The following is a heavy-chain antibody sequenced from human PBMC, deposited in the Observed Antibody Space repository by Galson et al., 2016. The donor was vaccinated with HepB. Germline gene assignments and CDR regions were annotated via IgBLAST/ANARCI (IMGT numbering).Heavy chain of an antibody. V-gene: IGHV1-18*01. Sequence: SVKVSCKASGYTFTSYGISWVRQAPGQGLEWMGWISAYNGDTNYAQKFQGRVTLTTDTSTTTVYMERRSLGSDDTAVYYCARTPPGGALDVWGQGTTVTVSS. D-gene: IGHD3-16*01. CDR2: ISAYNGDT. CDR1: GYTFTSYG. CDR3: ARTPPGGALDV. J-gene: IGHJ6*02.